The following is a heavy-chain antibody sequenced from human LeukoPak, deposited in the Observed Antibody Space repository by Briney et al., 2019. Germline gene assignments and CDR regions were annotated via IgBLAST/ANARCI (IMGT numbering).Heavy chain of an antibody. CDR3: VKRSDDGSGRLYFGF. V-gene: IGHV3-23*05. D-gene: IGHD3-22*01. CDR2: ITNTGTST. Sequence: GGSLRLSCATSGFTFSSSAMSWVRQAPGKGLEWVSTITNTGTSTFYPDSVRGRFTISRDNSKNTLYLQMNSLRGDDTALYYCVKRSDDGSGRLYFGFWGPGTLVTVSS. J-gene: IGHJ4*02. CDR1: GFTFSSSA.